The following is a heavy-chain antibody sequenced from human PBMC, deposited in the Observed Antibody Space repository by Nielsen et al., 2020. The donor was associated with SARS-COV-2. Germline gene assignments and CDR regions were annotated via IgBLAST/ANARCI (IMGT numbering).Heavy chain of an antibody. Sequence: VRQMPGKGLEWIGEIYHSGSTNYNPSLKSRVTISVDKSKNQFSLKLSSVTAADTAVYYCARGEYGDYLSGMDVWGQGTTVTVSS. CDR3: ARGEYGDYLSGMDV. CDR2: IYHSGST. D-gene: IGHD4-17*01. V-gene: IGHV4-4*02. J-gene: IGHJ6*02.